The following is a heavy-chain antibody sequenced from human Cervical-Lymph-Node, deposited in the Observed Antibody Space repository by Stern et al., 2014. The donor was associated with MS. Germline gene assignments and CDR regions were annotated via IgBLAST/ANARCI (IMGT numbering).Heavy chain of an antibody. D-gene: IGHD3-16*01. V-gene: IGHV1-46*01. CDR2: INPNGSVT. CDR1: GYTFTNYY. Sequence: QMQLVESGPEVKKPGASVMVSCKMSGYTFTNYYIHWVRQAPGKGLEWMGIINPNGSVTASAQKFQGRLTMTRDTSTTTVYMRLITLTSEDTAMYYCTRAVGGVGREWGQGTLVFVSS. CDR3: TRAVGGVGRE. J-gene: IGHJ4*02.